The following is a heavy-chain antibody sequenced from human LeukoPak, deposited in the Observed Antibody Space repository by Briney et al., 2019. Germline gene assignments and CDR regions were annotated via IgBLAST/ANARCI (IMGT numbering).Heavy chain of an antibody. V-gene: IGHV4-38-2*02. D-gene: IGHD3-3*01. CDR1: GYSIRSGDY. J-gene: IGHJ4*02. CDR3: AREVGRRSGYSY. Sequence: SETLSLTCAVSGYSIRSGDYWGWIRQSPGKGLEWIGSIYHSGITHYNPSLKSRVTISVDTSNNQFSLRLSSVTAADTAVYYCAREVGRRSGYSYWGQGTPVTVSS. CDR2: IYHSGIT.